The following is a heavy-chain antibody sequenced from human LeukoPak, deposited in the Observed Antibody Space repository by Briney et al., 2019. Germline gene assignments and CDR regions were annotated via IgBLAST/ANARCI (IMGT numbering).Heavy chain of an antibody. Sequence: SVKVSCKASGGTFSSYAISWVRQAPGQGLEWMGGIIPIFGTANYAQKFQGRVTITADESTSTAYMELSSLRSEDTAVCYCARGSSSGDDLDYWGQGTLVTVSS. J-gene: IGHJ4*02. CDR1: GGTFSSYA. CDR2: IIPIFGTA. V-gene: IGHV1-69*01. D-gene: IGHD5-24*01. CDR3: ARGSSSGDDLDY.